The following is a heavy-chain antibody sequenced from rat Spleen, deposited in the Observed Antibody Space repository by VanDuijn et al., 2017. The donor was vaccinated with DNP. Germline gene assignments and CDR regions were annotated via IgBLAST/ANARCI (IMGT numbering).Heavy chain of an antibody. V-gene: IGHV5-22*01. J-gene: IGHJ2*01. D-gene: IGHD4-3*01. CDR2: ISYEGSST. CDR3: ARWNSGHFDY. Sequence: EVQLVESGGDLVQPGRSLKLSCAASGFSFSDSYMAWVRQAAKKGLEWVASISYEGSSTYYRGSVKGRFTISRDNAKNTLYLQMNSLRSEDMATYYCARWNSGHFDYWGQGVMVPVSS. CDR1: GFSFSDSY.